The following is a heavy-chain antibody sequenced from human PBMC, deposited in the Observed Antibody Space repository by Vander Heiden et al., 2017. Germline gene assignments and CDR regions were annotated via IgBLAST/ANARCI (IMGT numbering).Heavy chain of an antibody. D-gene: IGHD2-15*01. Sequence: EVQLVEAGGGLVKPGGARRLSCVASGFTVNNAWRTRARQAPGKGLEWFGRIKGKIDGGTIDYAAPVKGRFTITRDDSKNTVYLQMNSLKIEDTAVYYCTLVGCRDGSCYPDNWGQGTLVTVSS. J-gene: IGHJ4*02. CDR2: IKGKIDGGTI. V-gene: IGHV3-15*01. CDR3: TLVGCRDGSCYPDN. CDR1: GFTVNNAW.